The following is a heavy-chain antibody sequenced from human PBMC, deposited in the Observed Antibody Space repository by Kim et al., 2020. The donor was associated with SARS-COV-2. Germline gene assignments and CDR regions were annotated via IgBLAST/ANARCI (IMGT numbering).Heavy chain of an antibody. CDR1: GFTFSSYG. CDR3: AKDRIWFGEFHQYYYYYVMDV. Sequence: GRSLRLSCAASGFTFSSYGMHWVRQAPGKGLEWVAVISYDGSNKYYADSVKGRFTISRDNSKNTLYLQMNSLRAEDTAVYYCAKDRIWFGEFHQYYYYYVMDVWGQGTTVTVSS. J-gene: IGHJ6*02. V-gene: IGHV3-30*18. CDR2: ISYDGSNK. D-gene: IGHD3-10*01.